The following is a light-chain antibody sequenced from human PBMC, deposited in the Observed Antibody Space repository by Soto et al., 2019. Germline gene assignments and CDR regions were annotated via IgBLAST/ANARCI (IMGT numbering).Light chain of an antibody. J-gene: IGKJ1*01. CDR2: LDS. V-gene: IGKV2-28*01. CDR3: MQALQTPWT. Sequence: DVVMTQSPLSLPVTPGEPASISCRSSQSLLHSNGYNYLDWYLQRPGQSPQLLIYLDSNRASGVPDRFSGSGSGTDFTLTISRVEAEDVGIYYCMQALQTPWTFGQGTKVDIK. CDR1: QSLLHSNGYNY.